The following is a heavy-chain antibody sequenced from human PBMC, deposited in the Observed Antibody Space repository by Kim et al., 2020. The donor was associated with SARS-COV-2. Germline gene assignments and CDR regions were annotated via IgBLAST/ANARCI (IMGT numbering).Heavy chain of an antibody. V-gene: IGHV3-48*03. J-gene: IGHJ4*02. D-gene: IGHD4-17*01. CDR3: ARGYGGNSLDC. CDR2: I. Sequence: IFYADSVKGRFTLSRDNAKNSLYLQMNSLRAEDTALYYCARGYGGNSLDCWGQGTLVTVSS.